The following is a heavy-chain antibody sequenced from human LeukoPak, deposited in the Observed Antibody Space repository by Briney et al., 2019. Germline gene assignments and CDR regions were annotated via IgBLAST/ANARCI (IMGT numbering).Heavy chain of an antibody. CDR1: GVSISSGGYY. D-gene: IGHD3-10*02. CDR2: IYDRGST. CDR3: ARSLFLSL. J-gene: IGHJ4*02. Sequence: SETLSLTCTVSGVSISSGGYYWSWIRQRPGKGLEWLGYIYDRGSTSYNPSLTSRVTISADTSRNQFSLKLSSVTAADTAVYYCARSLFLSLWGQGTLVTVSS. V-gene: IGHV4-31*03.